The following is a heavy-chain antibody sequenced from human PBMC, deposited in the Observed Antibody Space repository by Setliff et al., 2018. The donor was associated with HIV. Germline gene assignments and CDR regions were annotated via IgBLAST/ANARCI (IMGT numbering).Heavy chain of an antibody. J-gene: IGHJ4*02. CDR2: INHSGST. CDR1: GGSFSGYY. D-gene: IGHD3-10*01. Sequence: PSETLSLTCAVYGGSFSGYYWSWVRQPPGKGLEWIGEINHSGSTNYSPSLKSRVTISVDTSKKQVSLKLSSVTAAETAVYYCASGYGSGSYPGDWGQGTLVTVSS. V-gene: IGHV4-34*01. CDR3: ASGYGSGSYPGD.